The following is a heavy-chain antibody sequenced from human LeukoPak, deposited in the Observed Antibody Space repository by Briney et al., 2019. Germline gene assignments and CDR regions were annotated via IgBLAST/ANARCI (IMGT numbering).Heavy chain of an antibody. J-gene: IGHJ6*03. CDR1: GFTFSDYY. CDR2: ISSSGIPI. CDR3: ARADWDYYYYYMDV. V-gene: IGHV3-11*04. D-gene: IGHD3-9*01. Sequence: GGSLRLSCAASGFTFSDYYMSWIRQAPGKGLEWVSYISSSGIPIYYADSVKGRFTISRDNAKNSLYLQMNSLRAEDTAVYYCARADWDYYYYYMDVWGKGTTVTVSS.